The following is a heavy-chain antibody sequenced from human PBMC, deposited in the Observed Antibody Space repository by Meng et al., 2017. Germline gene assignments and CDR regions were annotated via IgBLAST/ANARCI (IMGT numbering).Heavy chain of an antibody. CDR2: INAGNGNT. CDR3: ARDKLKTFDP. CDR1: VYTFTSYA. J-gene: IGHJ5*02. Sequence: LGASGAEVKKPGASVKVSCNASVYTFTSYAMHWVRHAPGQRLEWMGWINAGNGNTKYSQKFQGRVTITRDTSASKAYMELSSLRSEDTAVYYCARDKLKTFDPWGQGTLVTVSS. V-gene: IGHV1-3*01.